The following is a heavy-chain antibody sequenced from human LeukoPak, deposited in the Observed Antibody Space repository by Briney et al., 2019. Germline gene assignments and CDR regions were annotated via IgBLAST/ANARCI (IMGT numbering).Heavy chain of an antibody. CDR3: AKDRRATTQGVDFDY. CDR1: GFIFSSYA. Sequence: GGSLRLSCAASGFIFSSYAMSWVRQAPGKGLEGVSAISAGGGSTYYADPVKGRFTISRDNSKNTLYLQMNSLRAEDTPVYYCAKDRRATTQGVDFDYWGQGTLVTVSS. CDR2: ISAGGGST. D-gene: IGHD1-26*01. J-gene: IGHJ4*02. V-gene: IGHV3-23*01.